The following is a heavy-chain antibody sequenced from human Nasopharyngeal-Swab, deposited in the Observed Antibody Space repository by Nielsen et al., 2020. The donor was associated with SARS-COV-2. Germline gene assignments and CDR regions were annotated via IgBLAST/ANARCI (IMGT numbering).Heavy chain of an antibody. CDR1: GFTFSSFG. CDR3: ARDAPAHYGAFY. CDR2: IENDASNE. V-gene: IGHV3-30*03. J-gene: IGHJ4*02. Sequence: GESLKISCAASGFTFSSFGMHWVRQAPGKGLEWVAFIENDASNESYGDSVKGRFSISRDSSKNTLYLQMDSLRGEDTAVYYCARDAPAHYGAFYWGRGTLVTVSS. D-gene: IGHD4-17*01.